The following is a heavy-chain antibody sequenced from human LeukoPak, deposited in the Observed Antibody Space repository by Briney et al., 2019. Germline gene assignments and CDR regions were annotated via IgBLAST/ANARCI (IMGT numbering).Heavy chain of an antibody. J-gene: IGHJ4*02. Sequence: PGGSLRLSCTASGFTFTTYGMHWVRQAPGKGLEWVAFIRYDGSNKYYADSVKGRFTISRDNSKNTLYLQMNSLRAEDTAVYYCARDLSLSGRYSSNAAYRGQGTLVTVSS. CDR3: ARDLSLSGRYSSNAAY. CDR1: GFTFTTYG. V-gene: IGHV3-30*02. D-gene: IGHD4-11*01. CDR2: IRYDGSNK.